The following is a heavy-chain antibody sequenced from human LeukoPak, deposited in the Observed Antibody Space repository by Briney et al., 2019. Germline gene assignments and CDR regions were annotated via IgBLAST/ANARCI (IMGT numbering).Heavy chain of an antibody. J-gene: IGHJ6*04. D-gene: IGHD3-10*02. CDR3: AELGITMIGGV. Sequence: GGSLRLSCAASGFTFSSYGMHWVRQAPGKGLEWVAFIRSDGSNKDYADSVKGRFTISRDNSKNTLYLQMNSLRAEDTAVYYCAELGITMIGGVWGKGTTVTISS. CDR1: GFTFSSYG. V-gene: IGHV3-30*02. CDR2: IRSDGSNK.